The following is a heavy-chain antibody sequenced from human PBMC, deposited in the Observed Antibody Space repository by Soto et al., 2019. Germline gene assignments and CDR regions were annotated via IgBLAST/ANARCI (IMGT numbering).Heavy chain of an antibody. D-gene: IGHD2-15*01. CDR3: ASSTYCSGGSCYYNY. CDR1: GLTVNSNY. V-gene: IGHV3-53*04. Sequence: GGSMRLSCAASGLTVNSNYMSWVRQAPGKGLEWVSVIYSGGSTYYADSVKGRFTISRHNSKNTLYLQMNSLRAEDTAVYYCASSTYCSGGSCYYNYWGQGTLVTVSS. CDR2: IYSGGST. J-gene: IGHJ4*02.